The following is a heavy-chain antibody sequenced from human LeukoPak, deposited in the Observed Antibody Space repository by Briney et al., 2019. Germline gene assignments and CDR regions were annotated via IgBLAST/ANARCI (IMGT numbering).Heavy chain of an antibody. CDR2: IYHSGST. J-gene: IGHJ4*02. Sequence: PSETLSLTCAVSGYSISSGYYWGWIRQPPGKGLEWIGSIYHSGSTYYNPPLKSRVTISVDTSKNQFSLKLSSVTAADTAVYYCARLSAAAGTDYWGQGTLVTVSS. CDR1: GYSISSGYY. D-gene: IGHD6-13*01. V-gene: IGHV4-38-2*01. CDR3: ARLSAAAGTDY.